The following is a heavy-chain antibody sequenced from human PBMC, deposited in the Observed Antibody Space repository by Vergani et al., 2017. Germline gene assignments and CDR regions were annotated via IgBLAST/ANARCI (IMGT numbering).Heavy chain of an antibody. Sequence: EVQLVESGGGLVKPGGSLRLSCAASGFTFSSYSMNWVRQAPGKGLEWVSSISSSSSYIYYADSVKGRFTISRDNAKNSLYLQMNSLRAEDTAVYYCARDLFYYDSSGYYYLDWGQGTLVTVSS. CDR2: ISSSSSYI. CDR3: ARDLFYYDSSGYYYLD. CDR1: GFTFSSYS. D-gene: IGHD3-22*01. V-gene: IGHV3-21*01. J-gene: IGHJ4*02.